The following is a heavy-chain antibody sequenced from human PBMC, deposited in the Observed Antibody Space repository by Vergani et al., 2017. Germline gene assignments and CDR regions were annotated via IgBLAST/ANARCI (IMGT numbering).Heavy chain of an antibody. CDR1: GFTFSSYA. J-gene: IGHJ4*02. Sequence: LESGGGLVQPGGSLRLSCAASGFTFSSYAMSWVRQAPGKGLEWVSAISGSGGSTYYADSVKGRFTISRDNSKNTLYLQMNSLRAEDTSVYYCAKFHKRDSNQGGYWGQGTLVTVSS. D-gene: IGHD4-11*01. CDR2: ISGSGGST. CDR3: AKFHKRDSNQGGY. V-gene: IGHV3-23*01.